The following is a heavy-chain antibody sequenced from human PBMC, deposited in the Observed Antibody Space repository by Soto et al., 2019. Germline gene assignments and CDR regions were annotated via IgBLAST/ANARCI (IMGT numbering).Heavy chain of an antibody. CDR3: AGTITGTTYFDY. CDR2: ISGSGGST. Sequence: EVQLLESGGGLVQPGGSLRLSCAASGFTFSSYAMSWVRQAPGNGLEWVSAISGSGGSTYDADSVKGRFTISRDNSKNTLYLQMNSLRAEDTAVYYCAGTITGTTYFDYWGQGTLVTVSS. V-gene: IGHV3-23*01. D-gene: IGHD1-7*01. CDR1: GFTFSSYA. J-gene: IGHJ4*02.